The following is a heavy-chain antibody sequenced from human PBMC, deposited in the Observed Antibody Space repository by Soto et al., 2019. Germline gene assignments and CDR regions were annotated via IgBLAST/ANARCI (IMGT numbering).Heavy chain of an antibody. CDR2: ISSRSSYT. V-gene: IGHV3-11*06. Sequence: PGGSLRLSCAASGFTFSDYYMSWIRQAPGKGLEWVSHISSRSSYTNYADSVKGRFTISRDNAKNTLYLQMNRLRAEDTAVYYCASIPPSAVGATTEVDYWGQGTLVTVSS. D-gene: IGHD1-26*01. CDR3: ASIPPSAVGATTEVDY. J-gene: IGHJ4*02. CDR1: GFTFSDYY.